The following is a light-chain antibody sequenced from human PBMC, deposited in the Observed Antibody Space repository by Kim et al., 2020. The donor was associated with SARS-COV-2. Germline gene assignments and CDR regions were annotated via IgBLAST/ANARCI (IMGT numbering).Light chain of an antibody. V-gene: IGKV3-15*01. Sequence: PGQGAALSWRASQSVGDNLAWYRQKPGQAPRLLICRISPRATGVPVRFSGSGSGTEFTLTISSLQSEDLAVYYCHQYNAWPLTFGGGTKLDIK. CDR2: RIS. J-gene: IGKJ4*01. CDR1: QSVGDN. CDR3: HQYNAWPLT.